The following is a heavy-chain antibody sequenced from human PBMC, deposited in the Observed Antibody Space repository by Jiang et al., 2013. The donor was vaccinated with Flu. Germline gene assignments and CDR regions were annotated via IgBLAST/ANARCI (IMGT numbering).Heavy chain of an antibody. CDR2: ISGSGGST. J-gene: IGHJ4*02. Sequence: WVSAISGSGGSTYYADSVKGRFTISRDNSKNTLYLQMNSLRAEDTAVYYCAKFTVRTGYWGQGTLVTVSS. CDR3: AKFTVRTGY. V-gene: IGHV3-23*01. D-gene: IGHD4-11*01.